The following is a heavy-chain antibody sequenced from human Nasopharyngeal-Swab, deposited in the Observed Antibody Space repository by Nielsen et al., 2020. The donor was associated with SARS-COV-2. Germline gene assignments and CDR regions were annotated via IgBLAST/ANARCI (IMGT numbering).Heavy chain of an antibody. CDR3: ARSGDCTNGVCYAGGTDAFDI. V-gene: IGHV1-46*01. J-gene: IGHJ3*02. CDR2: INPSGGST. Sequence: WVRQAPGQGLEWMGIINPSGGSTSYAQKFQGRVTMTRDTSTSTVYMELSSLRSEDTAVYYCARSGDCTNGVCYAGGTDAFDIWGQGTMVTVSS. D-gene: IGHD2-8*01.